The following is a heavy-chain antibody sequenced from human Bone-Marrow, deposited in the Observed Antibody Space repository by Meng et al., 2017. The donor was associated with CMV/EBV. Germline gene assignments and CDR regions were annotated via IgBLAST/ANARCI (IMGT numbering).Heavy chain of an antibody. V-gene: IGHV3-74*01. CDR3: VREFRYSSGWYYYFDY. J-gene: IGHJ4*02. D-gene: IGHD6-19*01. Sequence: GCAFINYWMHWVRQAPGKGLEWVSHINTDESTTTYADSVKGRFTISRDNAKNTLYLQMNSLRAEDTAVYYCVREFRYSSGWYYYFDYWGQGSLVTVSS. CDR1: GCAFINYW. CDR2: INTDESTT.